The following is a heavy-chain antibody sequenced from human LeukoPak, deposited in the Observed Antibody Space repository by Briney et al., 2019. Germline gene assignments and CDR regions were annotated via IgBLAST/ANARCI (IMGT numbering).Heavy chain of an antibody. CDR3: AKGASMSRAFDI. V-gene: IGHV3-9*01. CDR1: GFTFDDYA. CDR2: ISWNSGSI. D-gene: IGHD2/OR15-2a*01. J-gene: IGHJ3*02. Sequence: GGFLRLSCAASGFTFDDYAMHWVRQAPGKGLEWVSGISWNSGSIGYADSVKGRFTISRDNAKNSLYLQMNSLRAEDTALYYCAKGASMSRAFDIWGQGTMVTVSS.